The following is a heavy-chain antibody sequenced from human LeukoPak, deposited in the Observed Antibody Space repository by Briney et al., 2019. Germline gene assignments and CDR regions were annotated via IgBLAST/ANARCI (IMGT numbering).Heavy chain of an antibody. V-gene: IGHV3-7*01. J-gene: IGHJ4*02. CDR1: GFTFSSYW. CDR3: AKDPFHWGTIYFDY. Sequence: PGGSLRLSCAASGFTFSSYWMTWVRQAPGKGLEWVAKIKQDGSDKYYVDSVKGRFTISRDNAKNSLYLQMNSLRAEDTAVYYCAKDPFHWGTIYFDYWGQGALVTVSS. D-gene: IGHD7-27*01. CDR2: IKQDGSDK.